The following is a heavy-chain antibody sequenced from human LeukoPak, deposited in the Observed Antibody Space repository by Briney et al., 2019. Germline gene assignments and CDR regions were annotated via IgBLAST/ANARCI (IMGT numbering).Heavy chain of an antibody. D-gene: IGHD3-10*01. Sequence: SETLSLTCAVYGGSFSGYSWSGIRQPPGKGLEWIGEINHSGSTNYNPSLKSRVTISVDTSKNQFSLKLSSVTAADTAVYYCSTMVRGVGFDYWGQGTLVTVSS. CDR3: STMVRGVGFDY. CDR1: GGSFSGYS. CDR2: INHSGST. J-gene: IGHJ4*02. V-gene: IGHV4-34*01.